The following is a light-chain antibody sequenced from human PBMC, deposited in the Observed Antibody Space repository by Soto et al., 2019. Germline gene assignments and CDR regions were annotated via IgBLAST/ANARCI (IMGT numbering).Light chain of an antibody. V-gene: IGLV2-23*01. CDR1: SSDVGSYNL. J-gene: IGLJ1*01. Sequence: QSVLTQPASVSGSPGQSITISCTGTSSDVGSYNLVSWYQQHPGKAPKLMIYEGSKRPSGVSNRFYGSKSGNTASLTISGLQAEDEADYYCCSYAGSSADVFGTGTKVTVL. CDR3: CSYAGSSADV. CDR2: EGS.